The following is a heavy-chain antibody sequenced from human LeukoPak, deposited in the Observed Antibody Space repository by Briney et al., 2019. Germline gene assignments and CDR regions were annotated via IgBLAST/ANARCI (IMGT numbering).Heavy chain of an antibody. CDR3: VRILDCSSTSCYDY. J-gene: IGHJ4*02. V-gene: IGHV1-69*05. CDR2: IIPIFGTA. Sequence: GASVKVSCKASGGTFSSYAISWVRQAPGQGLEWMGGIIPIFGTANYAQKFQGRVTITTDESTSTAYMELSSLRSEDTAVYYCVRILDCSSTSCYDYWGQGTLVTVSS. CDR1: GGTFSSYA. D-gene: IGHD2-2*01.